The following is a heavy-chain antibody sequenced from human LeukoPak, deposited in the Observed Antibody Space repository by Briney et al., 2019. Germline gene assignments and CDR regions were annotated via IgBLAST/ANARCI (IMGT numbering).Heavy chain of an antibody. CDR3: ARDLGSGWYGSGFGFDY. D-gene: IGHD6-19*01. CDR1: GGSISSYY. CDR2: IYYSGST. Sequence: SETLSLTCTVSGGSISSYYWSWIRQPPGKGLEWIGYIYYSGSTNYNPSLKSRVTISVDTSKNQFSLKLSSVTAADTAVYYCARDLGSGWYGSGFGFDYWGQGTLVTVPS. V-gene: IGHV4-59*01. J-gene: IGHJ4*02.